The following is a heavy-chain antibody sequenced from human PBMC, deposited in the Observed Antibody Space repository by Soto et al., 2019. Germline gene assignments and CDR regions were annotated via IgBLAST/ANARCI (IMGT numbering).Heavy chain of an antibody. V-gene: IGHV3-53*01. CDR3: PAGSSGYWAPRFSAY. D-gene: IGHD3-22*01. J-gene: IGHJ4*02. Sequence: VSKTQGKGLEWLSVIYSGDNTYYGDSVKGRFTSSRANSKTTRYLQMNSLRAADTAVYSFPAGSSGYWAPRFSAYWGQGPLVTVSS. CDR2: IYSGDNT.